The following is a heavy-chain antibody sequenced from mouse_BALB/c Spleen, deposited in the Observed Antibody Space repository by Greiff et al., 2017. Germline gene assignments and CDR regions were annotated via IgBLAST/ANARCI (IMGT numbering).Heavy chain of an antibody. V-gene: IGHV1S81*02. CDR3: TRGKAYLYFDD. Sequence: QVQLQQPGAELVKPGASVKLSCKASGYTFTSYYMYWVKQRPGQGLEWIGEINPSNGGTNFNEKFKSKATLTVDKSSSTAYMQLSNLTSEDSAVYYCTRGKAYLYFDDGGAGTTVTVAS. CDR2: INPSNGGT. J-gene: IGHJ1*01. CDR1: GYTFTSYY.